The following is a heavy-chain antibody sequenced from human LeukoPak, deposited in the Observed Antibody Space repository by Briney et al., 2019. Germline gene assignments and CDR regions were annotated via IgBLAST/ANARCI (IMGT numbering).Heavy chain of an antibody. Sequence: GGSLRLSCAASGFTFSNYAMSWVRQAPGKGLEWVSGISSSSSYIYYADSVKGRFTISRDNAKNSLYLQMNSLRAEDTAVYYCARIENIAVALDYWGQGTLVTVSS. CDR3: ARIENIAVALDY. CDR1: GFTFSNYA. D-gene: IGHD6-19*01. J-gene: IGHJ4*02. V-gene: IGHV3-21*01. CDR2: ISSSSSYI.